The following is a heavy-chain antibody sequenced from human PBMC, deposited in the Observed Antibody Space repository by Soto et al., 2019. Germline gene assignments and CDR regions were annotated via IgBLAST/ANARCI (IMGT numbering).Heavy chain of an antibody. J-gene: IGHJ4*02. CDR2: ITYDGSNQ. V-gene: IGHV3-30-3*01. D-gene: IGHD1-26*01. Sequence: PGGSLRLSCAASGFIFSSYTMHWVRQAPGKGLEWVGVITYDGSNQYYADSVKGRFTISRDNSRNMLFPQMNSLRPDDTAVYYCARAPSGSYTEFDYWGQGTLVTVSS. CDR3: ARAPSGSYTEFDY. CDR1: GFIFSSYT.